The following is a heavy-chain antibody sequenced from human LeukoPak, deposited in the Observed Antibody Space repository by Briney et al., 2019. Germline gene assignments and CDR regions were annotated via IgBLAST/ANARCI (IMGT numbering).Heavy chain of an antibody. CDR3: AKYLRQYYHDSSGYYLDY. D-gene: IGHD3-22*01. Sequence: TGGSLRLSCAASGFTFGSYGMHWVRQAPGKGLEWVAFVRYDGSSKYSGDSVKGRFTISRDNSKNTLSLQMNSLRAEDTAVYYCAKYLRQYYHDSSGYYLDYWGQGTLVTVSS. V-gene: IGHV3-30*02. CDR1: GFTFGSYG. CDR2: VRYDGSSK. J-gene: IGHJ4*02.